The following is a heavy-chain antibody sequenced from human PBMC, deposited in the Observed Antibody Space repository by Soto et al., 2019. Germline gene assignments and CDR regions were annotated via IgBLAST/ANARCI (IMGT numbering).Heavy chain of an antibody. D-gene: IGHD3-22*01. CDR2: IRSKAYGGTT. V-gene: IGHV3-49*04. CDR1: GFTFGDYA. Sequence: GSLRLSCTASGFTFGDYAMSWVRQAPGKGLEWVGFIRSKAYGGTTEYAASVKGRFTISRDDSKSIAYLQMNSLKTEDTAVYYCTRGLDSSGYVGYWGQGTLVTVSS. CDR3: TRGLDSSGYVGY. J-gene: IGHJ4*02.